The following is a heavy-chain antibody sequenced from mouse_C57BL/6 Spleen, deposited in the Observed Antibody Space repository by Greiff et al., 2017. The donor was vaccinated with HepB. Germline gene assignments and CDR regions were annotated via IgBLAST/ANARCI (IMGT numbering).Heavy chain of an antibody. CDR1: GFTFSDYG. J-gene: IGHJ4*01. CDR2: ISSGSSTI. CDR3: ARPATMITTGGTCAMDY. D-gene: IGHD2-4*01. Sequence: EVQLVESGGGLVKPGGSLKLSCAASGFTFSDYGMHWVRQAPEKGLEWVAYISSGSSTIYYADTVKGRFTISRDNAKNTLFLQMTSLRSEDTAMYYCARPATMITTGGTCAMDYWGQGTSVTVSS. V-gene: IGHV5-17*01.